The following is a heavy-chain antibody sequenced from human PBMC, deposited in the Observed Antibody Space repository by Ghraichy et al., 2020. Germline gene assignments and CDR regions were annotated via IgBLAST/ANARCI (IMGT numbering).Heavy chain of an antibody. CDR3: ARGSYYYDPSGYYYPPTLYS. J-gene: IGHJ4*02. Sequence: SETLSLTCAVSGDSISNGGHSWNWIRQPPGKGLEWIGYISHSGTAYYTPSLKSRVTISVDRSRNQFSLEVTSVTAADTAMYYCARGSYYYDPSGYYYPPTLYSWGQGILVSVS. CDR2: ISHSGTA. D-gene: IGHD3-22*01. V-gene: IGHV4-30-2*01. CDR1: GDSISNGGHS.